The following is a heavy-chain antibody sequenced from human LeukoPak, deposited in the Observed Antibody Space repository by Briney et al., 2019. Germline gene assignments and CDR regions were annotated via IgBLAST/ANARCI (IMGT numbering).Heavy chain of an antibody. Sequence: ASVKVSCKASGYTFSSYGINWVRQAPGQGLEWMGWIGAYNGNTNYAQKLQDRVTLTTDTSSSTAYMELSSLRSEDTAVYYCARERLVGFIVVVPAAMLMDVWGQGTTVTVSS. V-gene: IGHV1-18*01. CDR3: ARERLVGFIVVVPAAMLMDV. D-gene: IGHD2-2*01. J-gene: IGHJ6*02. CDR1: GYTFSSYG. CDR2: IGAYNGNT.